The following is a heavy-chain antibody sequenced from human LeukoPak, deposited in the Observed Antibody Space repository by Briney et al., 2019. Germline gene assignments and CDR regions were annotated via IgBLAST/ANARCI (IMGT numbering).Heavy chain of an antibody. CDR1: GFTFSSYA. CDR2: ISGSGGST. J-gene: IGHJ6*02. V-gene: IGHV3-23*01. D-gene: IGHD7-27*01. CDR3: ARDKTGDRFMDV. Sequence: GGSLRLSCAASGFTFSSYAMSWVRQAPGKGLEWVSAISGSGGSTYYADSVKGRLTISRDNSKNTLHLQMNSLRVEDTAVYYCARDKTGDRFMDVWGQGTTVTVSS.